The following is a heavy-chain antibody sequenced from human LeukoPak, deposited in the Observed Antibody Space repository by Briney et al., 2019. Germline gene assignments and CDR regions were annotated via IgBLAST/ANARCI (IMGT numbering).Heavy chain of an antibody. CDR1: GGSISSSSYY. V-gene: IGHV4-39*01. J-gene: IGHJ4*02. CDR2: VYYSGST. CDR3: ARLRGYYFDY. Sequence: PSETLSLTCTVSGGSISSSSYYWGWIRQPLGEGLEWIGNVYYSGSTYYNPSLKSRVTISVDTSKNQFSLKLSSVTAADTALYYCARLRGYYFDYWGQGILVTVSS.